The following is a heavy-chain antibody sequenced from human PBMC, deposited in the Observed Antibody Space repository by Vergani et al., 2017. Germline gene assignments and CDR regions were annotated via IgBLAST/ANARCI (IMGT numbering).Heavy chain of an antibody. J-gene: IGHJ6*03. CDR1: GFTFSNYA. Sequence: QLLESGGGLIQPGGSLRLSCAASGFTFSNYAMSWVRQTPGRGLEWVSAVSYSGGATWYAASVKGRFTISRDNAKNSLYLQMNSLRAEDTAVYYCARFMEPYYYYYMDVWGKGTTVTVSS. CDR2: VSYSGGAT. CDR3: ARFMEPYYYYYMDV. V-gene: IGHV3-23*01. D-gene: IGHD3-3*01.